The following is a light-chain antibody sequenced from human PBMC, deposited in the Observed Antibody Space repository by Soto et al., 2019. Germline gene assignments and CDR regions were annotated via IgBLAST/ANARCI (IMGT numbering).Light chain of an antibody. V-gene: IGKV1-27*01. CDR1: QGVSNY. CDR2: TAS. J-gene: IGKJ4*01. Sequence: DIQMTQSPSSLSASVGDRVTITCRASQGVSNYLAWYQQKPGKVPTLLIYTASTLQSGVPSRFSGSGSGIDFTLTIGSLQAEDVATYYCQNYNSALAITFGGGTKVVIK. CDR3: QNYNSALAIT.